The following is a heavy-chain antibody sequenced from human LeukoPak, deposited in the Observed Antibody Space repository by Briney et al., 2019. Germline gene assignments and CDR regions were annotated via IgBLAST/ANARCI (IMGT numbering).Heavy chain of an antibody. Sequence: SETLSLTCTVSGGSISSYYWSWIRQPPGKGLEWIGYIYYSGSTNYNPSLKSRVTISVDTSKDQFSLKLSSVTAADTAVYYCARQIKYYYDSSGYSNPVIAFDIWGQGTMVTVSS. D-gene: IGHD3-22*01. CDR1: GGSISSYY. V-gene: IGHV4-59*08. CDR3: ARQIKYYYDSSGYSNPVIAFDI. J-gene: IGHJ3*02. CDR2: IYYSGST.